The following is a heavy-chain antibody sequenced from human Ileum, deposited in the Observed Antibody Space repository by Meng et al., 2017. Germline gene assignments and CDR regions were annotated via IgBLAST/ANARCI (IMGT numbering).Heavy chain of an antibody. CDR3: SRRRPTYGVDS. V-gene: IGHV3-49*03. D-gene: IGHD3-10*01. CDR1: GFTFGDYA. J-gene: IGHJ4*02. CDR2: IRSKSNGETK. Sequence: GESLKISCTASGFTFGDYAVIWFRQTPGKGLEWVGFIRSKSNGETKQYAASVKDRFTISRDDSKSIAYLQMNSLKTEDTPVYYCSRRRPTYGVDSWGQGTLVTVSS.